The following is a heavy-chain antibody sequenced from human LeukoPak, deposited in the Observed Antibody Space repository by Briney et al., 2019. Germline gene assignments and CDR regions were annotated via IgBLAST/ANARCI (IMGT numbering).Heavy chain of an antibody. CDR3: ARIGSFLGIVVVPVDY. Sequence: SETLSLTCTVSGGSISSSSYYWGWIRQPPGKGLEWIGSIYYSGSTYYNPSLKSRVTISVDTSKNQFSLKLSSVTAADTAVYYCARIGSFLGIVVVPVDYWGQGTLVTVSS. D-gene: IGHD3-22*01. J-gene: IGHJ4*02. CDR1: GGSISSSSYY. CDR2: IYYSGST. V-gene: IGHV4-39*01.